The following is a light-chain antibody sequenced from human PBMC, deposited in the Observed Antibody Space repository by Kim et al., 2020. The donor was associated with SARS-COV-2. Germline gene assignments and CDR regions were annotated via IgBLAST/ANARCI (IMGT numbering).Light chain of an antibody. CDR3: MQALHVPPYT. Sequence: PASSSWRSSQGLLYCNCYNYLDWVVQRSGQSPQLLIFWGSSRASWVPERFSGSGSGTDFTLRISRVEAEDVGIYYCMQALHVPPYTFGQGTKLEI. V-gene: IGKV2-28*01. CDR2: WGS. CDR1: QGLLYCNCYNY. J-gene: IGKJ2*01.